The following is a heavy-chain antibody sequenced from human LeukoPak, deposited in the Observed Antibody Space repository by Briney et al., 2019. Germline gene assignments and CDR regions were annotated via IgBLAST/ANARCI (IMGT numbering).Heavy chain of an antibody. Sequence: PSETLSLTCTVSGGSISSYDWSWIRQPAGKGPEWIGRIYTSGSTNYNPSLKSRVTMSVDTSKNQFSLKLSSVTAADTAVYYCAREIIPDSSGYYGFGYWGQGTLVTVSS. V-gene: IGHV4-4*07. J-gene: IGHJ4*02. D-gene: IGHD3-22*01. CDR3: AREIIPDSSGYYGFGY. CDR1: GGSISSYD. CDR2: IYTSGST.